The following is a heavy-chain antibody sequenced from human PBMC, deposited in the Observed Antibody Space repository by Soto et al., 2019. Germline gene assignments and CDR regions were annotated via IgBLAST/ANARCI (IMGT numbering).Heavy chain of an antibody. CDR3: ARDEYSSSWYPSYYYYGMDV. J-gene: IGHJ6*02. V-gene: IGHV3-7*03. D-gene: IGHD6-13*01. CDR1: GFTFSSYW. Sequence: GGSLRLSCAAPGFTFSSYWMSWVRQAPGKGLEWVANIKQDGSEKYYVDSVKGRFTISRDNAKNSLYLQMNSLRAEDTAVYYCARDEYSSSWYPSYYYYGMDVWGQGTTVTVSS. CDR2: IKQDGSEK.